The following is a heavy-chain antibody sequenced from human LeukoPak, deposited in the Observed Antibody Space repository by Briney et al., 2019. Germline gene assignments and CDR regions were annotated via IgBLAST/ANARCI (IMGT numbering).Heavy chain of an antibody. V-gene: IGHV3-23*01. CDR1: GFTFSSYV. CDR2: ISSSGGSA. J-gene: IGHJ4*02. D-gene: IGHD3-22*01. Sequence: PGGSLRLSCAASGFTFSSYVMSWVRQAPGKGLEWVSVISSSGGSAYYADSVKGRFTISRDTSKNTLYLQMSSLRAEDTAVYFCAKGGTSGYYDYWGQGTLVTVSS. CDR3: AKGGTSGYYDY.